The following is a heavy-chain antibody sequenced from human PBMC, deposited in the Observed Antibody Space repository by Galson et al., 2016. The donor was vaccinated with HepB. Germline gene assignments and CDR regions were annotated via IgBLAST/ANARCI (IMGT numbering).Heavy chain of an antibody. Sequence: SLRLSCAASGFTFSSYGMNWVRQAPRKGQEWVAVISYDGSKKYYADSAEGRFTISRDNSKNTLYLQMNSLRAEDTAVYYCARAYYYGMDVWGQGTTVTVSS. CDR3: ARAYYYGMDV. V-gene: IGHV3-30*03. CDR1: GFTFSSYG. J-gene: IGHJ6*02. CDR2: ISYDGSKK.